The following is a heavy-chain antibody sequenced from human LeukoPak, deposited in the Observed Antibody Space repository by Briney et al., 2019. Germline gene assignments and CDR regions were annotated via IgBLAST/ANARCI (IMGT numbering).Heavy chain of an antibody. CDR2: ISSSSSYI. CDR1: GFTFSRYS. J-gene: IGHJ4*02. D-gene: IGHD4-23*01. V-gene: IGHV3-21*01. Sequence: GGSLRLSCAASGFTFSRYSMNWVRQAPGKGLEWVSSISSSSSYIYYADSVKGRFTISRDNAKNSLYLQMNSLRAEDTAVYYCSRYTTVVTAELDYWGQGTLVTVSS. CDR3: SRYTTVVTAELDY.